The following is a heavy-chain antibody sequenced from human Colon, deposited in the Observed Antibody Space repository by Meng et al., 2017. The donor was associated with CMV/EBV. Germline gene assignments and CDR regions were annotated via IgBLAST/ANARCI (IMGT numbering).Heavy chain of an antibody. CDR3: ARDLWSGSSDYFDY. CDR1: GYTFTGFY. CDR2: INPKSGDT. D-gene: IGHD3-3*01. Sequence: QVALLKAGAEVKKPGASVKVLCNASGYTFTGFYIPWVRQAPGQGLEWMGWINPKSGDTIYEQKFQGRVTMTRDTSISTVYMDLNSLRSDDTAVYFCARDLWSGSSDYFDYWGQGTLVTVSS. J-gene: IGHJ4*02. V-gene: IGHV1-2*02.